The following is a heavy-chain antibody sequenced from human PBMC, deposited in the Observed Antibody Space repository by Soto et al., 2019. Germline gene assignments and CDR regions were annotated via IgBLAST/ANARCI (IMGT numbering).Heavy chain of an antibody. V-gene: IGHV4-38-2*01. Sequence: SETLSLTCAVSGYSISSGYYWGWIRQPPGKGLEWIGSIYHSGSTYYNPSLKSRVTMSVDTSKNQFSLKLSSVTAADTAVYYCARGNYGDYAEGWGQGTLVTVS. J-gene: IGHJ4*02. D-gene: IGHD4-17*01. CDR3: ARGNYGDYAEG. CDR2: IYHSGST. CDR1: GYSISSGYY.